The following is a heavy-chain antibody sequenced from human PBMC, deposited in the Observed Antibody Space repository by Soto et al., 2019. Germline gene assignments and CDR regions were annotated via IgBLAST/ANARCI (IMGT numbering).Heavy chain of an antibody. CDR2: MNPNSGNT. Sequence: QVQLVQSGAEMKKPGASVKVSCKASGYTFTSYDINWVRQATGQGLEWMGWMNPNSGNTGYAQKCQGRVTMTRHTSISTAYMELSSLRSEDTAVYYCARGPDDYGAYVDPVRPRYYYYMVVWVKGTTVTVSS. CDR1: GYTFTSYD. V-gene: IGHV1-8*01. J-gene: IGHJ6*03. D-gene: IGHD4-17*01. CDR3: ARGPDDYGAYVDPVRPRYYYYMVV.